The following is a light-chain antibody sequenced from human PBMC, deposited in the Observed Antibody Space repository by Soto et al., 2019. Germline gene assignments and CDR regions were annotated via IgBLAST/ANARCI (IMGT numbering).Light chain of an antibody. CDR1: QTIDSW. CDR3: QQYNTYLSLT. Sequence: PSTLSTSVGYIVTITCRASQTIDSWVAWFQQKPGKAPKLLIYKTSSLESGVPSRFIGSRSGTEYTLTISGLQPDDFASYYCQQYNTYLSLTFGGGTKVDIK. CDR2: KTS. J-gene: IGKJ4*01. V-gene: IGKV1-5*03.